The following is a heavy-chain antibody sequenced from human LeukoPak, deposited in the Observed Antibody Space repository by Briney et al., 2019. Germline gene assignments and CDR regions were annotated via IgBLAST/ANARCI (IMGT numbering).Heavy chain of an antibody. J-gene: IGHJ4*02. Sequence: SSQTLSLTCAVSGGSISSGGYSWSWIRQPPGKGLEWIGEINHSGSTNYNPSLKSRVTISVDTSKNQFSLKLSSVTAADTAVYYCARGLPGSGSYYYWGQGTLVTVSS. V-gene: IGHV4-30-2*01. CDR1: GGSISSGGYS. CDR2: INHSGST. D-gene: IGHD3-10*01. CDR3: ARGLPGSGSYYY.